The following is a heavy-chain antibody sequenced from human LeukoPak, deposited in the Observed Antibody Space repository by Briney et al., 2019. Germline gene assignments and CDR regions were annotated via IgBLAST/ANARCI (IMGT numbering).Heavy chain of an antibody. J-gene: IGHJ6*03. CDR2: ISSSTTYI. V-gene: IGHV3-21*01. CDR1: GFTFSSYT. CDR3: ARDYGLGYYYYMDV. Sequence: GGSLRLSCVASGFTFSSYTMSWVRQAPGKGLECVSSISSSTTYIYYADSVKGLFTIARDNAKNVLYLQMNSLRAEASAVYYCARDYGLGYYYYMDVWGKGTTVTVSS. D-gene: IGHD4-17*01.